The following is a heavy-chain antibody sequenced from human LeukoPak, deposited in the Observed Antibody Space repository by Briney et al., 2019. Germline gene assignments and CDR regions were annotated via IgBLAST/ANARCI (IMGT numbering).Heavy chain of an antibody. D-gene: IGHD6-19*01. V-gene: IGHV3-64D*09. CDR1: GFTFSSYA. CDR3: VKEGGIAVAGTLDY. Sequence: GGSLILSCSASGFTFSSYAMHWVRQAPGKGLEYVSAISSNGGSTYYADSVKGRFTISRDNSKNTLYLQMSSLRAEDAAVYYCVKEGGIAVAGTLDYWGQGTLVTVSS. CDR2: ISSNGGST. J-gene: IGHJ4*02.